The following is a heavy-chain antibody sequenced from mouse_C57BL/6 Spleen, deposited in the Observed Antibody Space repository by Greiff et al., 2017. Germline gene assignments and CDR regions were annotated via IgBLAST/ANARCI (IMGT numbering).Heavy chain of an antibody. CDR2: IYPGDGDT. J-gene: IGHJ1*03. CDR1: GYAFSSSW. Sequence: QVHVKQSGPELVKPGASVKISCKASGYAFSSSWMNWVKQRPGTGLEWIGRIYPGDGDTNYNGKFKGKAILTADKSSSTAYMQLSSLTSEDSAVYFCAMDYGSIHWYFDVWGTGSTVTVAS. CDR3: AMDYGSIHWYFDV. D-gene: IGHD1-1*01. V-gene: IGHV1-82*01.